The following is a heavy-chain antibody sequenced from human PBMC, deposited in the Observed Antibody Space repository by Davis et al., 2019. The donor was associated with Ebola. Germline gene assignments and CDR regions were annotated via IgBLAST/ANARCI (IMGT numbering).Heavy chain of an antibody. CDR2: IYYSGST. V-gene: IGHV4-59*01. CDR1: GGSISSYY. Sequence: MPSETLSLTCTVSGGSISSYYWSWIRQPPGKGLEWIGYIYYSGSTNYNPSLKSRVTISVDTSKNQSSLKLSSVTAADTAVYYCARGWRYYDSSGYYYGFDYWGQGTLVTVSS. D-gene: IGHD3-22*01. J-gene: IGHJ4*02. CDR3: ARGWRYYDSSGYYYGFDY.